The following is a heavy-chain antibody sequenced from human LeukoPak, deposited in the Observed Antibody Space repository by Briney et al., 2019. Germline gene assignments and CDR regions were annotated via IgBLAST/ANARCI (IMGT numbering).Heavy chain of an antibody. CDR1: GYTFTSYG. J-gene: IGHJ5*02. D-gene: IGHD3-16*01. Sequence: GASVKVSCKASGYTFTSYGISWVRQAPGQGLEWMGWISAYNGNTNYAQKLQGRGTMTTDTSTSTAYMELRSLGSDDTAVYYCAREYYPGGSWFDPWGQGTLVTVSS. V-gene: IGHV1-18*01. CDR3: AREYYPGGSWFDP. CDR2: ISAYNGNT.